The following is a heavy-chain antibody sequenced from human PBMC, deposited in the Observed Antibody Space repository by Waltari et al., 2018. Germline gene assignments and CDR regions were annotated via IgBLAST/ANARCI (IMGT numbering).Heavy chain of an antibody. CDR2: INHSGST. V-gene: IGHV4-39*07. CDR1: GGSISSSRYS. CDR3: ASQGSYYDFWSGYHDY. Sequence: QVQLQESGPGLVKPSEPLSLPCTVSGGSISSSRYSWGWIRQPPGKGLEWIGEINHSGSTNYNPSLKSRVTISVDTSKNQFSLKLSSVTAADTAVYYCASQGSYYDFWSGYHDYWGQGTLVTVSS. J-gene: IGHJ4*02. D-gene: IGHD3-3*01.